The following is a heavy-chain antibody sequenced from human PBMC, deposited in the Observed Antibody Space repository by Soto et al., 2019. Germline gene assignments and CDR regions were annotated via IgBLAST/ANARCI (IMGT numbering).Heavy chain of an antibody. CDR1: GDTFSSYA. V-gene: IGHV1-69*08. CDR2: VIPVLGTT. J-gene: IGHJ6*02. D-gene: IGHD2-21*02. Sequence: QVQLVQSGAEVKKPGSWVKVSCRASGDTFSSYAVNWVRQAPGRGLEWLGRVIPVLGTTDYEQKFRGRVTMTADKSKITVYMELSSLRSDDTAVYYCARRRYCGYDCYNNHYYWIDVWGQATTVTVAS. CDR3: ARRRYCGYDCYNNHYYWIDV.